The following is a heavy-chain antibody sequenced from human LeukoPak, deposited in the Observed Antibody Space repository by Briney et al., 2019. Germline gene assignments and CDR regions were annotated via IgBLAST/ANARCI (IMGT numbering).Heavy chain of an antibody. D-gene: IGHD3-22*01. CDR1: GSTFSSYW. V-gene: IGHV3-74*01. J-gene: IGHJ4*02. CDR2: INRDGSDT. Sequence: GESLRLSCAASGSTFSSYWMHWVRQAPGKGLVWVSRINRDGSDTNYADSVKGRFTISRDNAKNTLYLQMNSLRAEDTAVYYCARRYYYDTSGYYGFFNWGQGTLVTVSS. CDR3: ARRYYYDTSGYYGFFN.